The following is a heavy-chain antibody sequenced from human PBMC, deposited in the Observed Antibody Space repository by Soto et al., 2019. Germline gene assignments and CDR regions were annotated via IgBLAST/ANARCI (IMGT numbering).Heavy chain of an antibody. V-gene: IGHV4-59*12. Sequence: SETLSLTCTVSGDSISSYYWSWIRQPPGKGLEWIGYIYYSGSIDYNPSLKTRVTISVDTSKNQFSLKLSSVTAADTAVYYCARPPYYYDSSGLRTKTHPTGLYFQHWGQGTLLTVS. CDR2: IYYSGSI. J-gene: IGHJ1*01. CDR3: ARPPYYYDSSGLRTKTHPTGLYFQH. CDR1: GDSISSYY. D-gene: IGHD3-22*01.